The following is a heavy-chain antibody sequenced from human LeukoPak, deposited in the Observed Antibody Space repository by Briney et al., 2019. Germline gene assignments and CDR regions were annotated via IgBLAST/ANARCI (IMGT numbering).Heavy chain of an antibody. Sequence: GGPLRLSCTASGFTLDDYAMSWFRQAPGKGLEWVGFIRSKAYGGTTEYAASVKGRFTISRDDSKSIAYLQRNSLKTEDTAVYYCARDRALDYWGQGTLVTVSS. CDR3: ARDRALDY. J-gene: IGHJ4*02. CDR1: GFTLDDYA. V-gene: IGHV3-49*03. CDR2: IRSKAYGGTT.